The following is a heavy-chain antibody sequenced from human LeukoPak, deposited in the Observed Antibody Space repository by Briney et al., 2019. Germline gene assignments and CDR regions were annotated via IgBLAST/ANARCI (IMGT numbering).Heavy chain of an antibody. J-gene: IGHJ6*02. CDR3: ASLDYYYYGMDV. V-gene: IGHV4-4*09. Sequence: PSETLSLTCTVSGGSISSYYWSWIRQPPGKGLEWIGYIYTSGSTNYNPSLKSRVTISVDTSKNQFSPKLSSVTAADTAAYYCASLDYYYYGMDVWGQGTTVTVSS. CDR2: IYTSGST. CDR1: GGSISSYY.